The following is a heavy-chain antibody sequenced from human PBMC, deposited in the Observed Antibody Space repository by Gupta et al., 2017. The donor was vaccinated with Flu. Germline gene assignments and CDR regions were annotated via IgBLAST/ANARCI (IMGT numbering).Heavy chain of an antibody. Sequence: EVQLLESGGGLVQPGGSLRLSCAATGFTFTNYGMNWVRQAPGKGLEGVSALGGGGGSTWFADSVKGRFTISRDNSKNILYLQMNSLRAEDTAVYYCAKSRESLPPGDGFDIWGQGTMVSVSS. J-gene: IGHJ3*02. CDR3: AKSRESLPPGDGFDI. V-gene: IGHV3-23*01. CDR2: LGGGGGST. D-gene: IGHD2-21*01. CDR1: GFTFTNYG.